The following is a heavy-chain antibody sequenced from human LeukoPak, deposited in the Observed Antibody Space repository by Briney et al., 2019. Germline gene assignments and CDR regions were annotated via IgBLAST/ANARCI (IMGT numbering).Heavy chain of an antibody. D-gene: IGHD6-13*01. CDR2: IYYSGNT. V-gene: IGHV4-59*08. Sequence: SETLSLTCTVSGGSISSYYWSWIRQPPGKGLEWIGYIYYSGNTNYNPSLKSRVTISVDTSKNQFSLKLSSVTAADTAVYYCARHLTYSSNAFDIWGQGTMVTVSS. CDR1: GGSISSYY. CDR3: ARHLTYSSNAFDI. J-gene: IGHJ3*02.